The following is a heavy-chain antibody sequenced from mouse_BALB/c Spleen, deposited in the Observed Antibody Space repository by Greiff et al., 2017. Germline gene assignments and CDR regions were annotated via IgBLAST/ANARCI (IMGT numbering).Heavy chain of an antibody. V-gene: IGHV3-6*02. D-gene: IGHD1-1*01. CDR2: ISYDGSN. Sequence: ESGPGLVKPSQSLSLTCSVTGYSITSGYYWNWIRQFPGNKLEWMGYISYDGSNNYNPSLKNRISITRDTSKNQFLLKLNSVTTEDTATYYCARGGYGSRRYAMDYWGQGTSVTVSS. CDR1: GYSITSGYY. CDR3: ARGGYGSRRYAMDY. J-gene: IGHJ4*01.